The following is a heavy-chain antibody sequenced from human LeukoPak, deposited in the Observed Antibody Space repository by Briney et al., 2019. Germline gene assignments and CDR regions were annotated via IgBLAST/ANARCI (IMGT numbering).Heavy chain of an antibody. D-gene: IGHD4-17*01. V-gene: IGHV3-30*04. CDR2: ISYDGSNK. CDR1: GFTFSSYA. J-gene: IGHJ4*02. Sequence: GGSLRLSCAASGFTFSSYAMHWVRQAPSKGLEWVAVISYDGSNKYYADSVKGRFTISRDNSKNTLYLQMNSLRAEDTAVYYCARDWDGDYTLDYWGQGTLVTVSS. CDR3: ARDWDGDYTLDY.